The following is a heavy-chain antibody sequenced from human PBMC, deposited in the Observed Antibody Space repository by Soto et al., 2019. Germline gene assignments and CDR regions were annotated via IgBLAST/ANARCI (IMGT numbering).Heavy chain of an antibody. CDR3: TKSSASGYCSSTSCYGGFDY. V-gene: IGHV1-69*13. CDR2: IIPVFGTA. CDR1: GGTFSSYA. D-gene: IGHD2-2*01. Sequence: SVKVSCKASGGTFSSYAISWVRQAPGQGLEWMGGIIPVFGTANYAQKFQGRVTITADESTSTAYMELSSLRSEDTAVYYCTKSSASGYCSSTSCYGGFDYWGQGTLVTVSS. J-gene: IGHJ4*02.